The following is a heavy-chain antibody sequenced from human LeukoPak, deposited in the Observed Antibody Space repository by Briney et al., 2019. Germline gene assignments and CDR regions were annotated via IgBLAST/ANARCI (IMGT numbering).Heavy chain of an antibody. CDR2: MNPNSGNT. V-gene: IGHV1-8*01. CDR3: ARGTYYYDSSGYKNWFDP. D-gene: IGHD3-22*01. Sequence: ASVKVSCKASGYTFTSYDINWVRQATGQGLEWMGWMNPNSGNTGSAQKFQGRVTMTRNTSISTAYMELSSLRSEDTAVYYCARGTYYYDSSGYKNWFDPWGQGTLVTVSS. CDR1: GYTFTSYD. J-gene: IGHJ5*02.